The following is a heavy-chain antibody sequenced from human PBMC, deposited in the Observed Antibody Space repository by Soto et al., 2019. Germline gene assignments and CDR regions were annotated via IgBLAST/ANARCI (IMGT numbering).Heavy chain of an antibody. CDR3: AREISYYDSSGYYYVYFDY. V-gene: IGHV4-31*03. Sequence: QVQLQESGPRLVKPSQTLSLTCTVSGGSISSGGYYWSWIRQHPGKGLEWIGYIYYSGSTFYNPSLKSRVTLSVDTSKNQFSLKLSSVTAADTAVYYCAREISYYDSSGYYYVYFDYWGQGTLVTVSS. CDR2: IYYSGST. CDR1: GGSISSGGYY. D-gene: IGHD3-22*01. J-gene: IGHJ4*02.